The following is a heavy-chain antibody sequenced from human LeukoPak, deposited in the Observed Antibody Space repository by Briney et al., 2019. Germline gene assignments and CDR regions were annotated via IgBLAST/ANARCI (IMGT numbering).Heavy chain of an antibody. CDR2: INHSGST. Sequence: SETLSLTCAVYGGAFSGYYWSWIRQPPGKGLEWIGEINHSGSTNYNPSLKSRVTISVDTSKNQFSLKLSSVTAADTAVYYCARVGLGIAFDYWGQGTLVTVSS. J-gene: IGHJ4*02. CDR1: GGAFSGYY. V-gene: IGHV4-34*01. CDR3: ARVGLGIAFDY. D-gene: IGHD7-27*01.